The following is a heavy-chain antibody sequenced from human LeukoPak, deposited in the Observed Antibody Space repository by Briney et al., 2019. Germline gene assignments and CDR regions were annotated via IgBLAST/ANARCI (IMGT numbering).Heavy chain of an antibody. D-gene: IGHD5-18*01. CDR1: GYTFTSYD. V-gene: IGHV1-8*03. J-gene: IGHJ4*02. CDR3: AKVLGPQYSYGPIWTAFDY. Sequence: ASVKVSCKASGYTFTSYDINWVRQATGQGLEWMGWMNPNSGNTGYAQKFQGRVTITRNTSISTAYMELSSLRSEDTAVYYCAKVLGPQYSYGPIWTAFDYWGQGTLVTVSS. CDR2: MNPNSGNT.